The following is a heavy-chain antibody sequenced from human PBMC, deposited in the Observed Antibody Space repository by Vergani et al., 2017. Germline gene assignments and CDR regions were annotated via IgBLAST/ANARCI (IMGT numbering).Heavy chain of an antibody. CDR2: IYPGDSDT. CDR3: AIPDSPYQLLFY. V-gene: IGHV5-51*01. CDR1: GYSFTSYW. Sequence: EVLLVLSGAEVKTPGESLMISCKVSGYSFTSYWIGWVRQMPGKGLEWMGIIYPGDSDTRYSPSFQGQVTISADKSISTAYLQWSSLKASDTAMYYCAIPDSPYQLLFYWGQGTLVTVSS. J-gene: IGHJ4*02. D-gene: IGHD2-2*01.